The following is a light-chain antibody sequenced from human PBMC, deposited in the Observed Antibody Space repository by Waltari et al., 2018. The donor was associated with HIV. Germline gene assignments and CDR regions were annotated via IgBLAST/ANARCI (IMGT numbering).Light chain of an antibody. J-gene: IGLJ2*01. CDR3: QTWGSGIQV. Sequence: LTQPPSASASVGASVKLTCTLSSGHSSYTIAWHQQQPQKGPRYLMKIHTDGRHTKGDGIPDRFSGSSSGAERSLTISSLQSEDEADYYCQTWGSGIQVFGGGTKLTVL. CDR1: SGHSSYT. V-gene: IGLV4-69*02. CDR2: IHTDGRH.